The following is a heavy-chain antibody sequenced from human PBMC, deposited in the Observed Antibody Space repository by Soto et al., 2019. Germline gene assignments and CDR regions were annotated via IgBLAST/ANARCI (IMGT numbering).Heavy chain of an antibody. V-gene: IGHV3-53*01. Sequence: PGGSLRLSCAAPGFSVTSNYMTWVRQAPWKGLECVSVIYAGGNTYYPDSVKGRFTISSDNSKNTLFLQMNNLRAEDTAVYYCARVTKFYDILTSYYALNSFDYWGKGTRLTVSS. CDR3: ARVTKFYDILTSYYALNSFDY. CDR2: IYAGGNT. J-gene: IGHJ4*02. CDR1: GFSVTSNY. D-gene: IGHD3-9*01.